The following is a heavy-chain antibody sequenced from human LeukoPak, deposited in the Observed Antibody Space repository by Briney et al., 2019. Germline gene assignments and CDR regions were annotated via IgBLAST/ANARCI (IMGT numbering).Heavy chain of an antibody. V-gene: IGHV4-34*01. CDR2: INHRGST. J-gene: IGHJ5*02. D-gene: IGHD3-10*01. CDR1: GGSFSGYY. Sequence: SETLSLTCAVYGGSFSGYYWSWIRQPPGKGLEWMGEINHRGSTNYNPSLKSRVTISVDTSKNQFSLKLSSVTAAATAVYYCARSALVRGVIMTGGNWFDPWGQGTLVTVSS. CDR3: ARSALVRGVIMTGGNWFDP.